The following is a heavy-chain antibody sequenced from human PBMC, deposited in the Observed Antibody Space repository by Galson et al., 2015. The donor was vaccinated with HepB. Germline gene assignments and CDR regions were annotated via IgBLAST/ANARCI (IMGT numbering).Heavy chain of an antibody. CDR2: IDPSDSYT. J-gene: IGHJ4*02. V-gene: IGHV5-10-1*01. D-gene: IGHD2-21*02. CDR3: ARLPSGGGCGGDCYPLDY. CDR1: GYSLTSYW. Sequence: QSGAEVKKPGESLKISCKGSGYSLTSYWIGWVRQMPGKGLEWMGRIDPSDSYTNYSPSFQGHVTISADKSISTAYLQWSSLKASDTAMYHCARLPSGGGCGGDCYPLDYWGQGTLVTVSS.